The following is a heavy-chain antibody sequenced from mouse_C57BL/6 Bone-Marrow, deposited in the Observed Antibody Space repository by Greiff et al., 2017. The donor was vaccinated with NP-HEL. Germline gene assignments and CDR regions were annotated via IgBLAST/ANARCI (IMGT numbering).Heavy chain of an antibody. D-gene: IGHD1-1*01. V-gene: IGHV1-61*01. CDR2: IYPSDSET. J-gene: IGHJ2*01. CDR3: AMYGSSLDY. Sequence: QVQLQQPGAELVRPGSSVKLSCKASGYTFTSYWMDWVKQRPGQGLEWIGNIYPSDSETHYNQKFKDKATLTVDKSSSTAYMQLSSLTSEGSAVYYCAMYGSSLDYWGRGTTLTVSS. CDR1: GYTFTSYW.